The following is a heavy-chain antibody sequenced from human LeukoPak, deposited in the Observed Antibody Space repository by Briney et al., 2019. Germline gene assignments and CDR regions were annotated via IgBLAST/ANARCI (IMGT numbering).Heavy chain of an antibody. Sequence: SETLSLTCTVSGGSISSSSYYWGWIRQPPGKGLEWIGSIYYSGSTYYNPSLKSRVTISVDTSKNQFSLKLSSVTAADTAVYYCARIGRVGYNFDNPTWGDYWGQGTLVTVSS. J-gene: IGHJ4*02. V-gene: IGHV4-39*07. CDR3: ARIGRVGYNFDNPTWGDY. CDR1: GGSISSSSYY. CDR2: IYYSGST. D-gene: IGHD5-24*01.